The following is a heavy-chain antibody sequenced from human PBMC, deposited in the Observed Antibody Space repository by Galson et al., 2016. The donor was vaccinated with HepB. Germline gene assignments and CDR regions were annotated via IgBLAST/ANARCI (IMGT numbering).Heavy chain of an antibody. CDR3: ARDRPSHAQYYFDY. Sequence: SVKVSCKASGYTFTKSAICWVRQATGQGLEWMGGIIPMFGTANYAQKLQGRVTITADKSTSTAYMELSSLRSEDTAVYYCARDRPSHAQYYFDYGGQGTLVTVSS. V-gene: IGHV1-69*06. J-gene: IGHJ4*02. CDR1: GYTFTKSA. CDR2: IIPMFGTA.